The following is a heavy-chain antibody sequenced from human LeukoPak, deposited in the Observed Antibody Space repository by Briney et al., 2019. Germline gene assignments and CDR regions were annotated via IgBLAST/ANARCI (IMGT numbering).Heavy chain of an antibody. Sequence: ASVKVSCEASGYTFTSYGISWVRQAPGQGLEWMGWISAYNGNTNYAQKLQGRVTMTTDTSTSAAYMELRSLRSDDTAVYYCAKGVRGSYYYYYTDVWGKGTTVTISS. CDR3: AKGVRGSYYYYYTDV. V-gene: IGHV1-18*01. CDR2: ISAYNGNT. D-gene: IGHD3-10*01. J-gene: IGHJ6*03. CDR1: GYTFTSYG.